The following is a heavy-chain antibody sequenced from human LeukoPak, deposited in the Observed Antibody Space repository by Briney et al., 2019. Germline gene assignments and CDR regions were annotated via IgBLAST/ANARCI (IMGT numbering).Heavy chain of an antibody. Sequence: GGSLRLSCAASGFTFTSYAMSWVRQAPGKGLEWVSAISGGGGNTEYADSVKGRFTISRDNSKNTLYLQMNSLRADDTAAYYCAKDANGFLTGYFGSWGQGTLVTVSS. V-gene: IGHV3-23*01. D-gene: IGHD3-9*01. CDR1: GFTFTSYA. J-gene: IGHJ4*02. CDR2: ISGGGGNT. CDR3: AKDANGFLTGYFGS.